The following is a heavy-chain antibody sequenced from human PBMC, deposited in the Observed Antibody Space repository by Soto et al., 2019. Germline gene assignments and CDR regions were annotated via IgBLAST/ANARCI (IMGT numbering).Heavy chain of an antibody. J-gene: IGHJ4*02. CDR3: ARHGSAGCTGGNCYLRPSDH. V-gene: IGHV4-59*08. Sequence: PSETLSLTCTASGGTISSYCWSWIRQPPGKGLEWIGYIYYSGSTNSNPSLRSRVTISLDTSKNHFSLRLSSVTAADTAVYYCARHGSAGCTGGNCYLRPSDHWGQGTLVTVSS. CDR2: IYYSGST. D-gene: IGHD2-15*01. CDR1: GGTISSYC.